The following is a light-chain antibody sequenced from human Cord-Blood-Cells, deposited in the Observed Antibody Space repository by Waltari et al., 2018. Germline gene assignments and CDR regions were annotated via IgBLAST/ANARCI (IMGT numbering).Light chain of an antibody. Sequence: EIVMTQSPATLSVSPGERVTLSCRASQSVSSNLAWYQQKPGQAPRLLIYGASTRANGIPARFSGSGSGTEFTLTISSLQSEDFAVYYCQQYNNWPPWTFGQGTKVEIK. V-gene: IGKV3-15*01. CDR1: QSVSSN. CDR3: QQYNNWPPWT. J-gene: IGKJ1*01. CDR2: GAS.